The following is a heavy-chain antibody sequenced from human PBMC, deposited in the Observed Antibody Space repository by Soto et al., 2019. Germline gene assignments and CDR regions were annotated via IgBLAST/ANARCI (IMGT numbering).Heavy chain of an antibody. V-gene: IGHV3-30*03. CDR3: AAETKSYFYGMDV. J-gene: IGHJ6*02. Sequence: QVQLVESGGGVVQPGRSLRLSCAASGLIFSSSAMHWVRQAPGKGLEWVALISYDGSNKYYVDSVKGRFTISRDNSKDTLDLQMNSLREGDTDVYYCAAETKSYFYGMDVWGQGTTVTVSS. CDR1: GLIFSSSA. CDR2: ISYDGSNK.